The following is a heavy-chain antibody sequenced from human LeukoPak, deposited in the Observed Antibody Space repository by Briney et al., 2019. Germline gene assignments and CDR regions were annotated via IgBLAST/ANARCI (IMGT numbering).Heavy chain of an antibody. J-gene: IGHJ4*02. CDR1: GDSIVSSSFY. CDR2: INHSGST. Sequence: SETLSLTCTVSGDSIVSSSFYWGWIRQPPGKGLEWIGEINHSGSTNYNPSLKSRVTISVDTSKNQFSLKLSSVTAADTAVYYCARWGPDKSPDYWGQGTLVTVSS. D-gene: IGHD3-16*01. CDR3: ARWGPDKSPDY. V-gene: IGHV4-39*07.